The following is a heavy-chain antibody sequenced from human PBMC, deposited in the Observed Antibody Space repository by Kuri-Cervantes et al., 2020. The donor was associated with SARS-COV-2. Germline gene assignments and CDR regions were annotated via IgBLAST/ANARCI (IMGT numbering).Heavy chain of an antibody. CDR2: ISGSGGCT. CDR1: GFTFSSYA. Sequence: GESLKISCAASGFTFSSYAMSWVRQAPGKGLEWVSAISGSGGCTYYADSVKGRFTISRDNSKTTLYLQMNSLRAEDTAVYYCAKDLGRPNWFDPWGQGTLVTVSS. V-gene: IGHV3-23*01. CDR3: AKDLGRPNWFDP. J-gene: IGHJ5*02.